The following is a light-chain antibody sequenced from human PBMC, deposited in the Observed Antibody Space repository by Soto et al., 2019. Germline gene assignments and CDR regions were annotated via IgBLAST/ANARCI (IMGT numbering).Light chain of an antibody. V-gene: IGKV3-15*01. CDR1: QSVSSN. CDR3: QQYNNWPT. CDR2: GAS. J-gene: IGKJ2*01. Sequence: EIVMTQSPATLSVSPGERATLSCRASQSVSSNLAWYQQKPGQAPRLLIYGASTRATGIPAMFSGSGSGTEFPLTISSLQSEEFAVYYCQQYNNWPTFGQGTKLEIK.